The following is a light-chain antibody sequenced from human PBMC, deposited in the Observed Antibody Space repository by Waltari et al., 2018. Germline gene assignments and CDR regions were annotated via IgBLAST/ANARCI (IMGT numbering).Light chain of an antibody. CDR2: AAS. J-gene: IGKJ2*01. Sequence: IVLTQSPGTLSLSPGERATLSCRASQSFSSSYLAWYQHKPGQAPRLLIYAASSRAAGIPYRFSGSGSGTDFTLTIGRLEPEDSAVYYCRQYNTWYTFGQGTKLEIK. CDR1: QSFSSSY. CDR3: RQYNTWYT. V-gene: IGKV3-20*01.